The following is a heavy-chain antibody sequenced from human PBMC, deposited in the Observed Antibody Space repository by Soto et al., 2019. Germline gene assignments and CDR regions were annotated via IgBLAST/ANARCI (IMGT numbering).Heavy chain of an antibody. V-gene: IGHV3-23*01. Sequence: GGSLRLSCAASGFTFSSYAMSWVRQAPGKGLEWVSAISGSGGSTYYADSVKGRFTISRDNSKNTLYLQMNSLRAEDTAVYYCAKVSTGYYGSGSYFDYWGQGTLVTVSS. CDR2: ISGSGGST. CDR3: AKVSTGYYGSGSYFDY. CDR1: GFTFSSYA. J-gene: IGHJ4*02. D-gene: IGHD3-10*01.